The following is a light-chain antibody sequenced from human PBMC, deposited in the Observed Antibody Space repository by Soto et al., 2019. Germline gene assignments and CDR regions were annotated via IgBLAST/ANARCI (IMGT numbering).Light chain of an antibody. V-gene: IGKV1-5*01. CDR2: DAS. CDR3: HQYNNWPPWT. J-gene: IGKJ1*01. CDR1: QSISNW. Sequence: DIQMTQSPSTLSASVGDRVTITCRASQSISNWLAWYQQKPGKAPKLLIYDASSLESGVPSRFSGSGSGTEFTLTISSLQSEDYAVYYCHQYNNWPPWTFGQGTKVDI.